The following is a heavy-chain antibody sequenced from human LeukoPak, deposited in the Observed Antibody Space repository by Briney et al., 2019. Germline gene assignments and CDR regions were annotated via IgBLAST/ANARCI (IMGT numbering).Heavy chain of an antibody. CDR2: MNPNSGNP. CDR3: ARGRHKYMVATPL. Sequence: ASVKVSCKASVYTFTSYDIIWVRQATGQGLEWMGWMNPNSGNPGYAQKFQGRVTMTRYTSISTAYSELSSLRSEDTAVYYCARGRHKYMVATPLWGQGTLVTVSS. D-gene: IGHD5-12*01. V-gene: IGHV1-8*01. CDR1: VYTFTSYD. J-gene: IGHJ4*02.